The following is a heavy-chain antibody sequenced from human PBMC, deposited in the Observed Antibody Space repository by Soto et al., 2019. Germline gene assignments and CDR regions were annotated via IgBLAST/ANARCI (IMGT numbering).Heavy chain of an antibody. CDR2: INPSGGST. J-gene: IGHJ6*02. CDR1: GYTFTSYY. CDR3: ARSAAAGTKTYYYYGMDV. Sequence: ASVKVSCKASGYTFTSYYMHWVRQAPGQGLEWMGIINPSGGSTSYAQKFQGRVTMTRDTSTSTVYMELSSLRSEDTAVYYCARSAAAGTKTYYYYGMDVWGQGTTVTVSS. D-gene: IGHD6-13*01. V-gene: IGHV1-46*01.